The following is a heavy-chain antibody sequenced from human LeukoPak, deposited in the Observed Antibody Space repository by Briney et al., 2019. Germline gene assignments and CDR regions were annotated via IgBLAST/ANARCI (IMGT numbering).Heavy chain of an antibody. J-gene: IGHJ4*02. CDR1: GYTFTSYG. Sequence: ASVKVSCKASGYTFTSYGISWVRQAPGQGLEWMGWISAYNGNTNYAQKLQGRVTMTTDTSTSTAYMELRSLRSDDTAVYYCARASRVAAAGTPSYFDYWGPGTLVTVSS. D-gene: IGHD6-13*01. CDR3: ARASRVAAAGTPSYFDY. V-gene: IGHV1-18*01. CDR2: ISAYNGNT.